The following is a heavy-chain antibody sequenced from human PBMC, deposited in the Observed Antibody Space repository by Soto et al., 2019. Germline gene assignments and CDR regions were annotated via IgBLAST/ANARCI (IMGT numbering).Heavy chain of an antibody. J-gene: IGHJ4*02. D-gene: IGHD1-1*01. Sequence: QLQLQESGPGLVKPSETLSLTCTVSGGSISRSSDYWGWIRQPPGKGLEWIGNIYYSGNTYYNPSLQSRVTISVNTSKNQFSLKLTSATAADTAVYYCARRLTRPERFDSWGQGALVTVPS. CDR1: GGSISRSSDY. CDR3: ARRLTRPERFDS. CDR2: IYYSGNT. V-gene: IGHV4-39*01.